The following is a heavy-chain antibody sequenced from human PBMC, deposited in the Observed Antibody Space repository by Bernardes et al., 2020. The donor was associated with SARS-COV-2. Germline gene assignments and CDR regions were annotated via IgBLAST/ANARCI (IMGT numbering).Heavy chain of an antibody. Sequence: GGSLRLSCAASGFTFNRFAMSWVRQGLGKGLEWVASITEDNGKTYYAGPVKGRFTIARDNSRNEVFLEMSGLRADDTATYYCAKTTGYCSAGVCPAIDVWGRGVLVTV. CDR2: ITEDNGKT. V-gene: IGHV3-23*01. CDR1: GFTFNRFA. CDR3: AKTTGYCSAGVCPAIDV. D-gene: IGHD2-15*01. J-gene: IGHJ2*01.